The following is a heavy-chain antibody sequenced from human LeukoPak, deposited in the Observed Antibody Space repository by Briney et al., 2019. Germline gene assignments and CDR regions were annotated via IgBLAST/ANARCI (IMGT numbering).Heavy chain of an antibody. J-gene: IGHJ3*02. D-gene: IGHD6-25*01. Sequence: SETLSLTCTVSGGSISSYYWSWIRQPAGKGLEWIGRIYTSGSTNYNPSLKSRVTMSVDTSKNQFSLKLSSVTAADTAVYYCARVSPRGAAKSFDIWGQGTVVTVSS. V-gene: IGHV4-4*07. CDR2: IYTSGST. CDR3: ARVSPRGAAKSFDI. CDR1: GGSISSYY.